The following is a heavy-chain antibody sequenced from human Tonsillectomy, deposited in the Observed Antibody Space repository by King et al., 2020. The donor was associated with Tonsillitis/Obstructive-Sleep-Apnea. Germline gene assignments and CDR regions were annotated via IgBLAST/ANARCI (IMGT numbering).Heavy chain of an antibody. CDR1: GFTFSTYT. V-gene: IGHV3-23*04. J-gene: IGHJ6*02. Sequence: VQLVESGGGLVQPGGSLRLSCAASGFTFSTYTMSWVRRAPGKGLEWISAISGSGDSTYYADSVKGRFTISRDNSKNTLYLQMNSLRAEDTAVYYCAKARGDYEPYYGMDVWVQGTTVTVSS. CDR2: ISGSGDST. CDR3: AKARGDYEPYYGMDV. D-gene: IGHD4-17*01.